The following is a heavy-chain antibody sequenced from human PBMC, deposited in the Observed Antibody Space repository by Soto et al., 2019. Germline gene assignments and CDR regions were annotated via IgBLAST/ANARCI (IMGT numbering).Heavy chain of an antibody. CDR3: ARGAVMPDS. CDR1: QFTFSSYY. CDR2: ISASGGST. J-gene: IGHJ4*02. V-gene: IGHV3-23*01. Sequence: GSLRLSCAASQFTFSSYYMNCVRQAPGSGLGWVSAISASGGSTFYADSVKGRFTISRDSSKNTLYLQMNSLRAEDTAVYYCARGAVMPDSWGQGTLVTVSS. D-gene: IGHD3-16*01.